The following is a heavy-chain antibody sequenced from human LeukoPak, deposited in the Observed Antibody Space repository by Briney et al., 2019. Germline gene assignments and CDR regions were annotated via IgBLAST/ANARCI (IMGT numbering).Heavy chain of an antibody. Sequence: ASVKVSCKASGYTFTGYYMHWVRQAPGQGLEWMGWINPNSGDTSYAQKFQGRVTMTRDTSITTVYMELSRLTSDDTAVYYCARAGGAVAGRLGDYWGQGTLVTVSS. CDR1: GYTFTGYY. CDR2: INPNSGDT. D-gene: IGHD6-19*01. V-gene: IGHV1-2*02. CDR3: ARAGGAVAGRLGDY. J-gene: IGHJ4*02.